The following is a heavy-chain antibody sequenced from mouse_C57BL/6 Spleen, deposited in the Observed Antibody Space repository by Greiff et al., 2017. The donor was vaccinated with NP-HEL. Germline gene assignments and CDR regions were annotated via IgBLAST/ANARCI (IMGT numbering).Heavy chain of an antibody. CDR2: IYPGDGDT. Sequence: VKLVESGAELVKPGASVKISCKASGYAFSSYWMNWVKQRPGKGLEWIGQIYPGDGDTNYNGKFKGKATLTADKSSSTAYMQLSSLTSEDSAVYFCARWTAQATPFAYWGQGTLVTVSA. CDR1: GYAFSSYW. CDR3: ARWTAQATPFAY. D-gene: IGHD3-2*02. J-gene: IGHJ3*01. V-gene: IGHV1-80*01.